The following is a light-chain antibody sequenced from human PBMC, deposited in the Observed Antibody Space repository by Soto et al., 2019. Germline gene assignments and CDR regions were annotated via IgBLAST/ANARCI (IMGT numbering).Light chain of an antibody. CDR3: QQSYNNPRT. CDR2: TAS. Sequence: DLQQPSHPSSLSASVGDIGTITCGAVEGISSWLAWYQHNPGKAPRLLIYTASSLQSGVPSRFSGSGSGTDFTLTISRLQPEDFASYYCQQSYNNPRTFGGGTKV. J-gene: IGKJ4*01. CDR1: EGISSW. V-gene: IGKV1-12*01.